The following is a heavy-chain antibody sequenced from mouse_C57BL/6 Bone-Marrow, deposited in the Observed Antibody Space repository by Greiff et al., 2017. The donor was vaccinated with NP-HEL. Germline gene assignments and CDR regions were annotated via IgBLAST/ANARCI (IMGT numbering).Heavy chain of an antibody. CDR3: AIQLFWFAY. V-gene: IGHV1-50*01. D-gene: IGHD4-1*02. Sequence: QVQLQQPGAELVKPGASVKLSCKASGYTFTSYWMQWVKQRPGQGLEWIGEIDPSDSYTNYNQKFKGKATLTVDTSSSTAYMQLSSLTSEDSAVYYCAIQLFWFAYWGQGTLVTVSA. J-gene: IGHJ3*01. CDR1: GYTFTSYW. CDR2: IDPSDSYT.